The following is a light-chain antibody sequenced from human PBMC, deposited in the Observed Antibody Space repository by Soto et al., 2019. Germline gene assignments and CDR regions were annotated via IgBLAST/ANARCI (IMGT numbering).Light chain of an antibody. CDR3: QQYNNWPGT. CDR2: GAS. V-gene: IGKV3-15*01. J-gene: IGKJ1*01. CDR1: QSVSSK. Sequence: EIVLTQSPGTLSVSPGERATLSCRASQSVSSKLARYQQKPGQAPRLLFYGASTGATGIPARFSGSGSETEFTLSISSLQSEDFAVYYCQQYNNWPGTFGQGTKVEIK.